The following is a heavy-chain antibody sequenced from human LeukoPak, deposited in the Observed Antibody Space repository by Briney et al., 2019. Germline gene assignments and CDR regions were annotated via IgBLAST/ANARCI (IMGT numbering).Heavy chain of an antibody. CDR2: IYHSGST. Sequence: SETLSLTCAVSGGSISSSNWWSWVRQPPGKGLEWIGEIYHSGSTNYNPSLKSRVTISVDKSKNQFSLKLSSVTAADTAVYYCARSGVGSKYSYGYPTAWGQGTPVTVSS. CDR3: ARSGVGSKYSYGYPTA. CDR1: GGSISSSNW. J-gene: IGHJ5*02. D-gene: IGHD5-18*01. V-gene: IGHV4-4*02.